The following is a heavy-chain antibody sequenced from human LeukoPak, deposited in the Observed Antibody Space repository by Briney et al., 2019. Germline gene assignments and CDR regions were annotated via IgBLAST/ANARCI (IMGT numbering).Heavy chain of an antibody. CDR1: GYTFTSYG. CDR2: ISSSGGRT. D-gene: IGHD2-15*01. CDR3: AKGYCSGGSCYSGLFDY. Sequence: EASVKVSCKASGYTFTSYGISWVRQAPGKGLEWVSAISSSGGRTYYADSVKGRFTISRDNSKNTLYLQMNSLRAEDTAVYYCAKGYCSGGSCYSGLFDYWGQGTLVTVSS. V-gene: IGHV3-23*01. J-gene: IGHJ4*02.